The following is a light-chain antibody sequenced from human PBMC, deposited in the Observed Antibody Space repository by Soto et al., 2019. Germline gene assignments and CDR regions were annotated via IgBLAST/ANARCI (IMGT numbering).Light chain of an antibody. Sequence: IVVTHSPGTLSLSPGERATLSCRASQSVSSSYLAWYQQKPGQAPRLLIYGASSRAPGIPDRFSGSGSGTDFTLTISRLEPEDFAVYYCQQYGTSPLTCGGGTKVDIK. CDR2: GAS. CDR1: QSVSSSY. V-gene: IGKV3-20*01. CDR3: QQYGTSPLT. J-gene: IGKJ4*01.